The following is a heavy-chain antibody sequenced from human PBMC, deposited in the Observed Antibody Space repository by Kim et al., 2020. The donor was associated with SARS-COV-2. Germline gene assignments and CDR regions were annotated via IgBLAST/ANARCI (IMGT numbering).Heavy chain of an antibody. Sequence: GGSLRLSCAASGFTFSSYWMHWVRQAPGKGLVWVSRINSDGSSTSYADSVKGRFTISRDNAKNTLYLQMNSLRAEDTAVYYCAREGHYYGSGSYYDYWGQGTLVTVSS. J-gene: IGHJ4*02. CDR1: GFTFSSYW. CDR3: AREGHYYGSGSYYDY. CDR2: INSDGSST. D-gene: IGHD3-10*01. V-gene: IGHV3-74*01.